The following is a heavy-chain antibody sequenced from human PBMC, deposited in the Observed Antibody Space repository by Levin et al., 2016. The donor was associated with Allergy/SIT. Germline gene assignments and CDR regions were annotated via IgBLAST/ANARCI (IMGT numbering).Heavy chain of an antibody. J-gene: IGHJ5*02. CDR3: ARQGFIVVVPAAFDP. D-gene: IGHD2-2*01. V-gene: IGHV5-10-1*01. CDR1: GYSFTSYW. CDR2: IDPSDSYT. Sequence: ASVKVSCKASGYSFTSYWISWVRQMPGKGLEWMGRIDPSDSYTNYSPSFQGHVTISADKSISTAYLQWSSLKASDTAMYYCARQGFIVVVPAAFDPWGQGTLVTVSS.